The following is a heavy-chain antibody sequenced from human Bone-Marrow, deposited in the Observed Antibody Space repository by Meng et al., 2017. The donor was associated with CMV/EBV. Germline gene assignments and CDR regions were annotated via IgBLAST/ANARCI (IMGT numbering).Heavy chain of an antibody. CDR2: IYSGGSST. D-gene: IGHD6-19*01. Sequence: GESLKISCAASGFTFSSYAMSWVRQAPGKGLEWVSVIYSGGSSTYHADSVKGRFTISRDNSKNTLYLQMNSLRAEDTAVYYCAKGGGGHSSDWYGALDYWGQGTLVTVSS. CDR1: GFTFSSYA. V-gene: IGHV3-23*03. J-gene: IGHJ4*02. CDR3: AKGGGGHSSDWYGALDY.